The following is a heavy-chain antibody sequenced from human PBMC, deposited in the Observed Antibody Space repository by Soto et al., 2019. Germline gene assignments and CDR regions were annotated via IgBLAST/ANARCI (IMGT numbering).Heavy chain of an antibody. CDR2: INHTGST. Sequence: SETLSLTCAVYGGSFSGYSWTWIRQPPGTGLEWIGEINHTGSTNYNPSLKSRVTISVDTSKNQFSLKLTSGTAADTAVYYCARDKITGLFDYWGQGTLVTVSS. CDR1: GGSFSGYS. D-gene: IGHD2-8*02. J-gene: IGHJ4*02. CDR3: ARDKITGLFDY. V-gene: IGHV4-34*01.